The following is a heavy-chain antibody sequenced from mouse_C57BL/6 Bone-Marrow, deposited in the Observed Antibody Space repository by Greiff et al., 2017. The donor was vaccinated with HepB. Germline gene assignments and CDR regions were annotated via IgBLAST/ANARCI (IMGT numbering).Heavy chain of an antibody. Sequence: VQVVESGAELARPGASVKLSCKASGYTFTSYGISWVKQRTGQGLEWIGEIYPRSGNTYYNEKFKGKATLTADKSSSTAYMELRSLTSEDSAVYFCARRGGGYFDVWGTGTTVTVSS. CDR2: IYPRSGNT. CDR3: ARRGGGYFDV. V-gene: IGHV1-81*01. J-gene: IGHJ1*03. CDR1: GYTFTSYG.